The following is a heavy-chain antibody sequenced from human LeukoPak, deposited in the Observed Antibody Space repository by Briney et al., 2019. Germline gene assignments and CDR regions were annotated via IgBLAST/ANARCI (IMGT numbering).Heavy chain of an antibody. D-gene: IGHD2-2*01. CDR3: ATTGYCSSTSCPRGFDY. V-gene: IGHV1-69*13. Sequence: SVKVSCKASGGTFSSYAISWVRQAPGQGLEWMGGIIPIFGTANYAQKFQGRVTITADESTSTAYMELSSLRSEDTAVYYCATTGYCSSTSCPRGFDYWGQGTLVTVSS. J-gene: IGHJ4*02. CDR1: GGTFSSYA. CDR2: IIPIFGTA.